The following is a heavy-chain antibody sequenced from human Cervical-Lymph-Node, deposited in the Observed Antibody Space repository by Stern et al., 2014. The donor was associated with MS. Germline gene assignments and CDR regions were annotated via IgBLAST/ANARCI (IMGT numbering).Heavy chain of an antibody. CDR3: ATLSSNLDY. CDR2: INPKSGSA. CDR1: GYTFINYN. J-gene: IGHJ4*02. Sequence: QVQLVESGAEVKKPGASVKVSCKASGYTFINYNMNWVRQAPGQGLEWMGIINPKSGSADYAQKFQGRVTMTRDTATNTVYMDLSSLRSEDTAVYYCATLSSNLDYWDQGTLVVVSS. D-gene: IGHD2-15*01. V-gene: IGHV1-46*03.